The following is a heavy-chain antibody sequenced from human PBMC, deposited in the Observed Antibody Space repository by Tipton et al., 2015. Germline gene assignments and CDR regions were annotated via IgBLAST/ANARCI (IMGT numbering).Heavy chain of an antibody. CDR1: GDSVSSNTAT. CDR2: TYYRSKWYT. J-gene: IGHJ4*02. D-gene: IGHD2-15*01. V-gene: IGHV6-1*01. CDR3: ARGRNNAFDI. Sequence: TLSLTCAISGDSVSSNTATWNWIRQSPSRGLEWLGRTYYRSKWYTNYAVSVKGRIRIDPDTSKNHFSLHLNSVTPEDTAVYYCARGRNNAFDIWGQGTLVTVSS.